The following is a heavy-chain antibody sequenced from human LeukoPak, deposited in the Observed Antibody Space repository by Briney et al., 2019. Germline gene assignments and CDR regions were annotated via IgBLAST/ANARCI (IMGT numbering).Heavy chain of an antibody. D-gene: IGHD1-1*01. J-gene: IGHJ4*02. Sequence: GGSLRLSCAASGFTFSSYAMHRVRQAPGKGLEWVSAISGSGGSTYYADSVKGRFTISRGNSKNTLYLQMNSLRAEDTAVYYCAKDTTHFDYWGQGTLVTVSS. CDR3: AKDTTHFDY. CDR1: GFTFSSYA. CDR2: ISGSGGST. V-gene: IGHV3-23*01.